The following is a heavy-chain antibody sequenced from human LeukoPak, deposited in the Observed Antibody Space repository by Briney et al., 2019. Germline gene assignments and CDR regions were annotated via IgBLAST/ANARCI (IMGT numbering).Heavy chain of an antibody. J-gene: IGHJ3*02. CDR2: INPNSGGT. D-gene: IGHD6-19*01. Sequence: GASVKVSCKASGYTFTGYYMHWARQAPGQGLEWMGWINPNSGGTDYAQKFQGRVTMTRDTSISTAYMELSRLRSDDTAVYYCARGGGWMSRVAFDIWGQGTMVTVSS. V-gene: IGHV1-2*02. CDR1: GYTFTGYY. CDR3: ARGGGWMSRVAFDI.